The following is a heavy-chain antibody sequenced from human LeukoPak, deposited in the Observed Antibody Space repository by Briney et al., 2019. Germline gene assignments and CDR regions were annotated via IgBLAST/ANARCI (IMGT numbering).Heavy chain of an antibody. CDR2: INHSGST. V-gene: IGHV4-39*07. J-gene: IGHJ5*02. Sequence: SETLSLTCTVSGGSISSSSYYWGWIRQPPGKGLEWIGEINHSGSTNYNPSLKSRVTISVDTSKNQFSLKLSSVTAADTAVYYCARVLRYFDWSDWFDPWGQGTLVTVSS. CDR3: ARVLRYFDWSDWFDP. D-gene: IGHD3-9*01. CDR1: GGSISSSSYY.